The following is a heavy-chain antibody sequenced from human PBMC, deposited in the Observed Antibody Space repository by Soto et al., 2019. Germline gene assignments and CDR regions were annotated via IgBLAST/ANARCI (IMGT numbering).Heavy chain of an antibody. CDR2: IWYDGSNK. CDR3: AREGRSIVVVTAIDY. D-gene: IGHD2-21*02. V-gene: IGHV3-33*01. CDR1: GFTFSSYG. Sequence: QVQLVESGGGVVQPGRSLRLSCAASGFTFSSYGMHWVRQAPGKGLEWVAVIWYDGSNKYYADSVKGRFTISRDNSKNTRDLQMNSLIAEDTVVYYGAREGRSIVVVTAIDYCGQGTLVTVSS. J-gene: IGHJ4*02.